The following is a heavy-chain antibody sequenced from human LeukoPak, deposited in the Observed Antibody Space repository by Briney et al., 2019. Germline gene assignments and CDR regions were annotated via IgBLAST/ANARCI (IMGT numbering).Heavy chain of an antibody. CDR2: ILGSGGST. CDR1: GFTFSNYA. D-gene: IGHD6-19*01. J-gene: IGHJ4*02. V-gene: IGHV3-23*01. CDR3: AKPIWTQAVAGHWGFDY. Sequence: PGGSLRLSCAASGFTFSNYAMSWVRQAPGKGLEWVSGILGSGGSTHYADSVKGRFTISRDNSKNTLYLQMNSLRGEDTAVYYCAKPIWTQAVAGHWGFDYWGQGTLVTVSS.